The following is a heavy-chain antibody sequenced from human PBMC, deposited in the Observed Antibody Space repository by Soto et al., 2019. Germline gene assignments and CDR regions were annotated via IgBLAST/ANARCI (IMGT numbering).Heavy chain of an antibody. CDR1: GFTFSSYA. V-gene: IGHV3-64*01. D-gene: IGHD3-9*01. J-gene: IGHJ4*02. CDR3: ARTRAFPHYDILTGYNDY. CDR2: ISSNGGST. Sequence: EVQLVESGGGLVQPGGSLRLSCAASGFTFSSYAMHWVRQAPGKGLEYVSTISSNGGSTYYANSVKGRFTISRDNSKNTLYLQMGSLRAEDMAVYYCARTRAFPHYDILTGYNDYWGQGTLVTVSS.